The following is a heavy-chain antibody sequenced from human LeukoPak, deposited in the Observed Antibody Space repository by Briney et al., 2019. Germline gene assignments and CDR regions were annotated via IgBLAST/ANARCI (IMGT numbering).Heavy chain of an antibody. V-gene: IGHV4-30-4*08. CDR1: GVSISRSFYY. CDR2: IYYSGST. J-gene: IGHJ5*02. D-gene: IGHD3-10*01. CDR3: ARSLLSAGSGSYGFDP. Sequence: PSETLSLTCSISGVSISRSFYYWGWIRQPPGKGLEWIGHIYYSGSTHHNPSLKSRVTISVDTSKNQFSLKLSSVTATDTAVYYCARSLLSAGSGSYGFDPWGQGTLVTVSS.